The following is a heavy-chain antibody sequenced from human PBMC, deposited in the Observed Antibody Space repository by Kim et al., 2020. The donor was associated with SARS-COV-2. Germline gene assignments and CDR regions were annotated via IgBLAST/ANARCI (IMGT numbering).Heavy chain of an antibody. D-gene: IGHD3-10*01. Sequence: ASVKVSCKASGYTFTSYGISWVRQAPGQGLEWMGWISAYNGNTNYAQKLQGRVTMTTDTSTSTAYMELRSLRSDDTAVYYCARGGSWFGELLLGYYYYYGMDVWGQGTTVTVSS. V-gene: IGHV1-18*01. CDR3: ARGGSWFGELLLGYYYYYGMDV. CDR2: ISAYNGNT. J-gene: IGHJ6*02. CDR1: GYTFTSYG.